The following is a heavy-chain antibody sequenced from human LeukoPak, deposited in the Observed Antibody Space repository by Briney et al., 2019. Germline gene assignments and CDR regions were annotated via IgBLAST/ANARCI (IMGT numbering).Heavy chain of an antibody. D-gene: IGHD3-22*01. J-gene: IGHJ4*02. CDR2: INAGNGNT. CDR3: ARDSVSSGYAIDY. CDR1: GFTFTSYA. Sequence: ASVKVSCKGSGFTFTSYAIHWVRQAPGQRLEWMGWINAGNGNTKYSQKFQGRVTITRDTSASTAYMELSSLRSEDTAVYYCARDSVSSGYAIDYWGQGTLVTVSS. V-gene: IGHV1-3*01.